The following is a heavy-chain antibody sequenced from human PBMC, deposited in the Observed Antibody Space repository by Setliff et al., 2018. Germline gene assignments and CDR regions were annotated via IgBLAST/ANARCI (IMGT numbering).Heavy chain of an antibody. CDR2: IHQDGSER. CDR3: AKDTGYYFDY. J-gene: IGHJ4*02. Sequence: PGGSLRLSCAASGFTFGSYWMTWVRQAPEKGLEWVANIHQDGSERHYVDSVKGRFTISRDNSKNTLYLQMNSLRGEDTAVYYCAKDTGYYFDYWGQGTLVTVSS. V-gene: IGHV3-7*03. CDR1: GFTFGSYW. D-gene: IGHD4-4*01.